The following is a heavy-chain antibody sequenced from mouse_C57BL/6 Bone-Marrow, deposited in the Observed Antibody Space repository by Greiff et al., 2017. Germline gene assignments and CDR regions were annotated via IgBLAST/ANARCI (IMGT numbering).Heavy chain of an antibody. V-gene: IGHV5-16*01. J-gene: IGHJ2*01. CDR1: GFTFSDYY. Sequence: EVKLVESEGGLVQPGSSMKLSCTASGFTFSDYYMAWVRQVPEKGLEWVANINYDGSSTYYLDSLKSRFIISRDNAKNILYLQMRSLKSEDTATYYCARVCYYFGYWGQATTLTVSS. CDR2: INYDGSST. CDR3: ARVCYYFGY.